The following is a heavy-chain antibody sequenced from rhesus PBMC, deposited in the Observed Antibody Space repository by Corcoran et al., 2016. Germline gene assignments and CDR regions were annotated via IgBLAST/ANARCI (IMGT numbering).Heavy chain of an antibody. D-gene: IGHD1-14*01. CDR2: IYGVITTP. V-gene: IGHV4S10*01. J-gene: IGHJ4*01. CDR1: GGSISDTYR. Sequence: QVQLQESGPGLVKPSETLSLTCAVSGGSISDTYRWSWIRQPPGKGLEWIGYIYGVITTPNSNPSLKSRITISKDTSKNHFSWKLSSVTAADTAVYYCARDSPGGGVGTVDCWGQGVLVTVSS. CDR3: ARDSPGGGVGTVDC.